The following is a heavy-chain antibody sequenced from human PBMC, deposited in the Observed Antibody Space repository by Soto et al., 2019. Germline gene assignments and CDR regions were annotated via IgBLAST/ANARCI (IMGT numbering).Heavy chain of an antibody. CDR1: GGSLTSSNW. Sequence: SEALSVRCAVSGGSLTSSNWWSWVRQPPGKGLEWIGEIYHSGSTNYNPSLKSRVTISVDKSKNQFSLKLSSVTAADTAVYYCARDMVRGVITSLKKPTRFDFDIWGQGTMVT. J-gene: IGHJ3*02. CDR3: ARDMVRGVITSLKKPTRFDFDI. V-gene: IGHV4-4*02. CDR2: IYHSGST. D-gene: IGHD3-10*01.